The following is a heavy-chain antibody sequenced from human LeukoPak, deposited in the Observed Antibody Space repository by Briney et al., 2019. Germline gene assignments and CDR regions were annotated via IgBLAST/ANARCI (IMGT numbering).Heavy chain of an antibody. Sequence: GGSLSLSCAASGFTFSSYSMNWVRQAPGKGLEWVSYISSSSSTIYYADSVKGRFTISRDNAKNSLYLQMNSLRAEDTAVYYCARDELIAAARAGAFDIWGQGTMVTVSS. J-gene: IGHJ3*02. CDR1: GFTFSSYS. V-gene: IGHV3-48*04. CDR3: ARDELIAAARAGAFDI. CDR2: ISSSSSTI. D-gene: IGHD6-13*01.